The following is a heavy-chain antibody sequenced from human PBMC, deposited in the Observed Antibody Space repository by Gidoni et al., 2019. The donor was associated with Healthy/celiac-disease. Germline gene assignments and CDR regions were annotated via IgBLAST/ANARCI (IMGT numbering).Heavy chain of an antibody. CDR1: GFPFSRYG. V-gene: IGHV3-30*03. J-gene: IGHJ4*02. D-gene: IGHD6-6*01. CDR2: ISYDGSNK. Sequence: QVQLVESGGGVVQPGRSLRLSWAAAGFPFSRYGMPWVRQGPGKGLEWVAVISYDGSNKYYADSVKGRFTISRDNSKNTLYLQMNSLRAEDTAVYYCARSPEQHLVLDYWGQGTLVTVSS. CDR3: ARSPEQHLVLDY.